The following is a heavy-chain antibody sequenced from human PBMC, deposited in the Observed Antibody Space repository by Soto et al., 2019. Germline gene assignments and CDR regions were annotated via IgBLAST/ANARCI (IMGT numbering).Heavy chain of an antibody. Sequence: PGGSLRLSCAASGFTFSSYGMHWVRQAPGKGLEWVAVISYDGSNKYYADSVKGRFTISRDNAKNSLYLQMNSLRAEDTAVYYCARGATGYYYYGMDVWGQGTTVTVSS. CDR1: GFTFSSYG. CDR3: ARGATGYYYYGMDV. CDR2: ISYDGSNK. V-gene: IGHV3-30*03. J-gene: IGHJ6*02. D-gene: IGHD1-26*01.